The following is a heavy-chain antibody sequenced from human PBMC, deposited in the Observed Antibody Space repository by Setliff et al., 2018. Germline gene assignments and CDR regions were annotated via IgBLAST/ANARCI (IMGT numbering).Heavy chain of an antibody. D-gene: IGHD3-22*01. Sequence: SVKVSCKASGGTFSSYAISWVRQAPGQGLEWMGGIIPILGIANYAQKFQGRVTITTDESTSTAYMELSSLRSEDTAVYYCASSYDSGGYYASTYYYYCYMDVWGKGTTVTVSS. CDR3: ASSYDSGGYYASTYYYYCYMDV. CDR2: IIPILGIA. V-gene: IGHV1-69*10. J-gene: IGHJ6*03. CDR1: GGTFSSYA.